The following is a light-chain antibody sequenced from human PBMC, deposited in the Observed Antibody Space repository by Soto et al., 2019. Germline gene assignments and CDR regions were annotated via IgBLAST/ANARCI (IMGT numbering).Light chain of an antibody. CDR1: QSISSSY. CDR3: QQYGSSSWT. V-gene: IGKV3-20*01. J-gene: IGKJ1*01. Sequence: EIVLTQPPGTLSLSPGKRATLSCRASQSISSSYLAWYQQRPGQAPRLLIYGASSRATGIPDRFSGSGSGTEFILTISRLEPEDFAVYYCQQYGSSSWTFGQGT. CDR2: GAS.